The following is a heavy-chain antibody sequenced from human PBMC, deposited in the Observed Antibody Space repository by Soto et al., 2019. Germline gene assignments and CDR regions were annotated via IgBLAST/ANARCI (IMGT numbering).Heavy chain of an antibody. CDR3: AKDHRSNGWDTFDY. Sequence: CLRISCAAAAVDIDDYAMHWVRRAPGKGHEWVSGISWNSGSIGYSASVKGRFNISTENAKTTLYLQMNSLRDSDTALYYCAKDHRSNGWDTFDYWGQGTLVNVSS. V-gene: IGHV3-9*01. J-gene: IGHJ4*02. D-gene: IGHD6-19*01. CDR1: AVDIDDYA. CDR2: ISWNSGSI.